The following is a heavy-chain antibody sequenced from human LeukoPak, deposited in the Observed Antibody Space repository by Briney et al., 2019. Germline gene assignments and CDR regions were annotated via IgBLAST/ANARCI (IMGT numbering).Heavy chain of an antibody. CDR3: GSGYNWFDP. D-gene: IGHD5-12*01. Sequence: GGSLRLSCAASGYTFSSYGMHWVRQAPGKGLEWVAFIRYDGSNKYYADSVRGRFTISRDNSKNTLYLQMNSLRAEDTAVYYCGSGYNWFDPWGQGTLVTVSS. CDR1: GYTFSSYG. J-gene: IGHJ5*02. CDR2: IRYDGSNK. V-gene: IGHV3-30*02.